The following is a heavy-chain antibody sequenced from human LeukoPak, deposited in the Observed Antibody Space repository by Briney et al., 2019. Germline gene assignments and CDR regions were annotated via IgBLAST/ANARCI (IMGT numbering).Heavy chain of an antibody. D-gene: IGHD3-10*01. J-gene: IGHJ5*02. CDR1: GYTFTSYG. CDR2: ISAYNGNT. Sequence: ASVKVSCKASGYTFTSYGISWVRQAPGQGLEWMGWISAYNGNTNYAQKLQGRVTMTTDTSTSTAYMELRSLRSDDTAVYYCARLSPGYYGSGQKNWFDPWGQGTLVTVSS. V-gene: IGHV1-18*01. CDR3: ARLSPGYYGSGQKNWFDP.